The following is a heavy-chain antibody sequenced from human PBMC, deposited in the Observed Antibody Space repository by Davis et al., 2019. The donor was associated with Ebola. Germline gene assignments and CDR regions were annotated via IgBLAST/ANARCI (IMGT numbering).Heavy chain of an antibody. V-gene: IGHV4-4*07. CDR3: ARETTMVRGVKAYYYYGMDV. Sequence: PSETLSLTCTVSGGSISSYYWSWIRQPAGKGLVWLGRIYTSGSTNYNPSLKSRVTMSVDTSKNQFSLKLSSVTAADTAVYYCARETTMVRGVKAYYYYGMDVWDQGTTVTVSS. D-gene: IGHD3-10*01. CDR2: IYTSGST. CDR1: GGSISSYY. J-gene: IGHJ6*02.